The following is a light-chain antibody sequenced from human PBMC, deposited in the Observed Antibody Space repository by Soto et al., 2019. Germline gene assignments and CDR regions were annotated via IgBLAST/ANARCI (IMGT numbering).Light chain of an antibody. CDR2: DAS. CDR3: QQYKNLFT. CDR1: QTISGW. J-gene: IGKJ2*01. V-gene: IGKV1-5*01. Sequence: DIQLTQSPSTLSASVGDRVTLTCRASQTISGWLAWYQQKPGRAPRLLIYDASSLESGVPLRFRGSESGTEYTLTISSLQPDDSGTYYCQQYKNLFTFGQGTKLEIK.